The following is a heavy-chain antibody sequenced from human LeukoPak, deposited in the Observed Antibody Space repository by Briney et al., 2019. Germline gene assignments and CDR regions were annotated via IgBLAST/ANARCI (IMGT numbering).Heavy chain of an antibody. V-gene: IGHV4-34*01. J-gene: IGHJ4*02. CDR1: GGAFSGYY. Sequence: SETLSLTCAVYGGAFSGYYWSWIRQPPGKGLEWIGEINHSGSTNYNPSLKSRVTISVDTSKNQFSLKLSSVTAADTAVYYCARAEYSSSWYYFDYWGQGTLVTVSS. CDR2: INHSGST. CDR3: ARAEYSSSWYYFDY. D-gene: IGHD6-13*01.